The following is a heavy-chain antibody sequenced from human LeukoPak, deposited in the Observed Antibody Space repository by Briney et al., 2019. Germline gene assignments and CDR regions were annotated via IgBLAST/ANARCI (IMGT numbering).Heavy chain of an antibody. CDR2: INHSGST. CDR3: ARGNRFKPRNWFDP. V-gene: IGHV4-34*01. D-gene: IGHD1-14*01. J-gene: IGHJ5*02. Sequence: SETLSLTCAIYGGSFSGYYWSWIRQPPGKGLEWIGEINHSGSTNYNPSLKSRVTISVDTSKNQFSLKLSSVTAADTAVYYCARGNRFKPRNWFDPWGQGTLVTVSS. CDR1: GGSFSGYY.